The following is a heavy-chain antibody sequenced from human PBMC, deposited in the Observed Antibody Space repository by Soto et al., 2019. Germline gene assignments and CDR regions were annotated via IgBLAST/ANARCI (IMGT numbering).Heavy chain of an antibody. CDR2: IDSTSMHI. J-gene: IGHJ4*02. Sequence: EVQLVESGGGLVKPGGSLRLSCAASGFTFSSNSMIWVRQPPGKGLEWVSYIDSTSMHIYYADSVKGRFTITRDNAKKSVYLQMTSLRAEDTAVYYCARLVGAYQHYIDYWGQGTLVTVSS. D-gene: IGHD1-26*01. CDR3: ARLVGAYQHYIDY. CDR1: GFTFSSNS. V-gene: IGHV3-21*02.